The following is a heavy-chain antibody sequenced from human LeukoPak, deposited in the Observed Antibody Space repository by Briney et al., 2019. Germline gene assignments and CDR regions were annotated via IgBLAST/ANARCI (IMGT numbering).Heavy chain of an antibody. V-gene: IGHV4-39*01. D-gene: IGHD6-6*01. Sequence: PSETLSLTCTISAASISSSSHHWGWIRQSPGKGLEWIGSIYYGQTIYYNPSLNSRVTISVDTSKNQFSPKLSSVSAADTAVYYCASFIEYTSSDAFDIWGQGTMVTVSS. CDR1: AASISSSSHH. J-gene: IGHJ3*02. CDR2: IYYGQTI. CDR3: ASFIEYTSSDAFDI.